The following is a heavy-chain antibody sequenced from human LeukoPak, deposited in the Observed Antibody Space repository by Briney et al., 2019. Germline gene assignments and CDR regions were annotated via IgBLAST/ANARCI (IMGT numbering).Heavy chain of an antibody. D-gene: IGHD6-19*01. CDR3: ARVGSGYWYFNL. CDR1: GFTFSDYY. V-gene: IGHV3-11*04. Sequence: GGSLRLSCAASGFTFSDYYMSWIRRTPGRGLEWVSHISTSGSTTYYADSVRGRFTISRDNANNSLYLQMNSLRAEDTAVYYCARVGSGYWYFNLWGRGTLVTVSS. J-gene: IGHJ2*01. CDR2: ISTSGSTT.